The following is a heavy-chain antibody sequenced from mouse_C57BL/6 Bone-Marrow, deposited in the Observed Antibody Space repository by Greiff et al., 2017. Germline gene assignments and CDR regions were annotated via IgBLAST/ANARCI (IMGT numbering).Heavy chain of an antibody. CDR2: IDPENGDT. D-gene: IGHD1-1*01. V-gene: IGHV14-4*01. Sequence: VHVKQSGAELVRPGASVKLSCTASGFNIKDDYMHWVKQRPEQGLEWIGWIDPENGDTEYASKFQGKATIPADTSSNTAYLQLSSLTSEDTAVYYCTTITTVVATNFDVWGTGTTVTVSS. J-gene: IGHJ1*03. CDR3: TTITTVVATNFDV. CDR1: GFNIKDDY.